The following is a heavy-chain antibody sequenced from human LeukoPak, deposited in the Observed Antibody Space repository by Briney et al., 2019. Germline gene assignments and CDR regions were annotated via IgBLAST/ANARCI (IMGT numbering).Heavy chain of an antibody. V-gene: IGHV1-2*02. Sequence: GASVKVSCKASGYTFTGYYMHWVRQAPGQGLEWMGWINPNSGGTNYAQNFQGRVTMTRDTSISTAYMELSRLRSDDTAVYYCARVRTSDAFDIWGQGTMVTVSS. CDR2: INPNSGGT. D-gene: IGHD1-1*01. CDR3: ARVRTSDAFDI. CDR1: GYTFTGYY. J-gene: IGHJ3*02.